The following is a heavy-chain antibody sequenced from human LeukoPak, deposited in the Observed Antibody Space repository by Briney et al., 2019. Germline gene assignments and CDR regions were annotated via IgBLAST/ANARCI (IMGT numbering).Heavy chain of an antibody. CDR1: GGSFSGYY. CDR3: ARRVVARPFDY. J-gene: IGHJ4*02. Sequence: PSETLSLTCAVYGGSFSGYYWSWIRQPPGKGLEWIGEINHSGSTNYNPSLKSRVTISVDTSKNQFSLKLSSVTAADTAVYYCARRVVARPFDYWGQGTLVPVSS. V-gene: IGHV4-34*01. CDR2: INHSGST. D-gene: IGHD2-2*01.